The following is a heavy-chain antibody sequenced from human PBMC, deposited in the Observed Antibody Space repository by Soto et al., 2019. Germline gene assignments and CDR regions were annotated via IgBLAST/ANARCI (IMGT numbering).Heavy chain of an antibody. CDR1: GYTFSNYG. CDR3: ARGDILTGYFDI. V-gene: IGHV1-18*01. D-gene: IGHD3-9*01. J-gene: IGHJ4*02. Sequence: QVQLVQSGAEVQKPGASVRVSCRAAGYTFSNYGVTWVRQAAGQALEWMGCISTYNDDTNYAQNLQGRITLTTDTSTSTAYMELRSLTLDDTALYFCARGDILTGYFDIWGQGTLVTVSS. CDR2: ISTYNDDT.